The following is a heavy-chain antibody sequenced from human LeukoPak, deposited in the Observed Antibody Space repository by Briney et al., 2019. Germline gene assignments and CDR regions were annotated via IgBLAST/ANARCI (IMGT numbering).Heavy chain of an antibody. D-gene: IGHD2-15*01. J-gene: IGHJ4*02. Sequence: SETLSLTCTVSGDSISSFYWSWIRQPPGKGLEWIGYISYSGSTNYNPSLKSRVTISVDTSKNQFSLKLTSVTAADTAVYYCARGVVAAPQTFDYWGQGTLVTVSS. CDR3: ARGVVAAPQTFDY. CDR1: GDSISSFY. V-gene: IGHV4-59*01. CDR2: ISYSGST.